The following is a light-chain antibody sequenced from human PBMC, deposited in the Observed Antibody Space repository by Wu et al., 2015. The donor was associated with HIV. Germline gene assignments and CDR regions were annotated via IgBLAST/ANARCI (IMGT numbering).Light chain of an antibody. CDR3: QQYGTSPPWT. V-gene: IGKV3-20*01. J-gene: IGKJ1*01. CDR2: GAS. CDR1: QTLRGNY. Sequence: ESVLTQSPGTLSLSPGERATLSCRASQTLRGNYLAWYQQRPGQSPRLLIYGASTRATDIPDRFSGSGSGTDFTLTITRLEPEDFAVYYCQQYGTSPPWTFGQGTKVEMK.